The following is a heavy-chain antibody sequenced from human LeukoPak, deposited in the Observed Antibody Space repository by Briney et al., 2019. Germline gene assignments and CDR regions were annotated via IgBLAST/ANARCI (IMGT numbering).Heavy chain of an antibody. CDR1: GYTFTGYY. D-gene: IGHD5-24*01. CDR3: ARSRDGYNLYYFDY. V-gene: IGHV1-2*04. J-gene: IGHJ4*02. Sequence: ASVKVSCKASGYTFTGYYMHWVRQAPGQGLEWMGWINPNSGGTNYAQKFQGWVTMTRDTSISTAYMELSRLRSDDTAVYYCARSRDGYNLYYFDYWGQGTPVTVSS. CDR2: INPNSGGT.